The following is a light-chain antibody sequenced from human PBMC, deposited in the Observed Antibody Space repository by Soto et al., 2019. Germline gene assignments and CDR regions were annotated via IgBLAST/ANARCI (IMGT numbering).Light chain of an antibody. J-gene: IGKJ2*01. CDR2: AAS. Sequence: EIVLTQSPGTLSLSPGERATLSCRASQSISGTYLAWYQQKPGQAPRLLIYAASSRATGIPDRFSGSGSGTDFTLTIGRLEPEDFAVYYCQHYGSSPRTFSQGTKLDIK. CDR1: QSISGTY. CDR3: QHYGSSPRT. V-gene: IGKV3-20*01.